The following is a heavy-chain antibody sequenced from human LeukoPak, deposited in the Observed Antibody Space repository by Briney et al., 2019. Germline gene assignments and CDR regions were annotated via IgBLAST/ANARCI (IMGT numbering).Heavy chain of an antibody. J-gene: IGHJ4*02. Sequence: ASVKVSCKASGYTFTGYYMHWVRQAPGQGLEWMGWINPNSGGTNYAQKFQGRVTMTRDTSISTAYMELSRLRSDDTAVYYCARDNDSRDTPHFDYWGQGTLVTVSS. CDR3: ARDNDSRDTPHFDY. CDR2: INPNSGGT. V-gene: IGHV1-2*02. D-gene: IGHD3-16*01. CDR1: GYTFTGYY.